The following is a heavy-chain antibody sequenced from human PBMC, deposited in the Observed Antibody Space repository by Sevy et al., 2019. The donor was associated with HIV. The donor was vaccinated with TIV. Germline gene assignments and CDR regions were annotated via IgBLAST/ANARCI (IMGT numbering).Heavy chain of an antibody. CDR3: AREAGYCSNGVCYTGWFDP. Sequence: SETLSLTCAVSGGSVSSDNYYWTWIRQHPGKGLEWIGYIYHLGSTSSNRSLKSRVTISVDTSKNQFSLKLRSVTAADTAVYFCAREAGYCSNGVCYTGWFDPWGQGTLVTVSS. D-gene: IGHD2-8*01. CDR2: IYHLGST. V-gene: IGHV4-31*11. CDR1: GGSVSSDNYY. J-gene: IGHJ5*02.